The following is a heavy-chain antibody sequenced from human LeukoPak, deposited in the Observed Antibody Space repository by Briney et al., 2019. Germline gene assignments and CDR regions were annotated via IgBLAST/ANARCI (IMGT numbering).Heavy chain of an antibody. CDR2: INPNSGDT. CDR1: GYTFTGYY. D-gene: IGHD4/OR15-4a*01. CDR3: ARDGALDF. J-gene: IGHJ4*02. V-gene: IGHV1-2*02. Sequence: ASVEVSCKASGYTFTGYYMHWVRQAPGQGLEWMGWINPNSGDTNYAQKFQGRVTLTRDTSISTAYMELSSLRSDDTAIYYCARDGALDFWGQGTLVTVSS.